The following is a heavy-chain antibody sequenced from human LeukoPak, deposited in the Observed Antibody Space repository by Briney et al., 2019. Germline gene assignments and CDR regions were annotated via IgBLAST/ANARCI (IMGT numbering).Heavy chain of an antibody. J-gene: IGHJ3*02. CDR3: ASEWGRECSGGSCYHAFDI. CDR1: GGTFSSYA. D-gene: IGHD2-15*01. V-gene: IGHV1-69*06. Sequence: ASVKVSCKASGGTFSSYAISWVRQAPGQGLEWMGGIIPIFGTANYAQKFQGRVTITADKSTSTAYMELSSLRSEDTAVYYCASEWGRECSGGSCYHAFDIWGQGTMVTVSS. CDR2: IIPIFGTA.